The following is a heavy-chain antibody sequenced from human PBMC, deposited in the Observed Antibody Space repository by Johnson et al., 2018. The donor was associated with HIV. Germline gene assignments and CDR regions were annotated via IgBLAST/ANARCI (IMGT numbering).Heavy chain of an antibody. V-gene: IGHV3-30*02. Sequence: VQLVESGGGVVQPGGSLRLSCAASGFTFSSYGMHWVRQAPGKGLEWVAFIRYDGNNKYYADSVKGRFTISRDNSKNTLSLQMNSLRAGDTAVYYCARGRWLQNDAFDIWGQGTMVTVSS. D-gene: IGHD5-24*01. CDR3: ARGRWLQNDAFDI. CDR1: GFTFSSYG. J-gene: IGHJ3*02. CDR2: IRYDGNNK.